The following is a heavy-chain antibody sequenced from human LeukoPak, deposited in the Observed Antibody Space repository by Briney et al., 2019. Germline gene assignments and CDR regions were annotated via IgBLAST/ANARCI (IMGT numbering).Heavy chain of an antibody. Sequence: GGSLRLSCAASGFTVSSNYMNWVRQAPGKGLEWVSIIYSGGSTYYADSVKGRFTISRDNSKNTLYLQMNSLRAEDTAVYYCAKDTVTTGFDYWGQGTLVTVSS. CDR3: AKDTVTTGFDY. CDR2: IYSGGST. V-gene: IGHV3-53*05. D-gene: IGHD4-17*01. CDR1: GFTVSSNY. J-gene: IGHJ4*02.